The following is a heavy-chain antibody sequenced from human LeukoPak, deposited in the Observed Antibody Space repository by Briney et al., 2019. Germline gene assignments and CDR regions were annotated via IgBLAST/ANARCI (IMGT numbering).Heavy chain of an antibody. D-gene: IGHD5-12*01. V-gene: IGHV3-23*01. CDR2: ISGNSDRA. CDR1: GFTFSSYV. CDR3: AKDFRYSGFNYLDY. J-gene: IGHJ4*02. Sequence: GGSLRLSCAASGFTFSSYVMSWVRQAPGKGLEWDSGISGNSDRAYYADSVKGRFTSSRDMSKSTRFLQMNSLRADDTPVYYCAKDFRYSGFNYLDYWGQETLVTVSS.